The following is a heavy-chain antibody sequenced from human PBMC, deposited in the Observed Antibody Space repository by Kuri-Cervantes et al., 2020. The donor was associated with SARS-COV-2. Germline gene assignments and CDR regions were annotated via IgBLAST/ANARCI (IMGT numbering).Heavy chain of an antibody. D-gene: IGHD6-19*01. CDR2: IYYSGST. V-gene: IGHV4-39*01. CDR3: ARRYGGHFHAVAAPGPYYFDY. J-gene: IGHJ4*02. Sequence: LRLSCTVSGGSISSSSYYWGWIRQPPGKGLEWIGSIYYSGSTYYNPSLKSRVTISVDTSKNQFSLKLSSVTAADTAAYYCARRYGGHFHAVAAPGPYYFDYWGQGTLVTVSS. CDR1: GGSISSSSYY.